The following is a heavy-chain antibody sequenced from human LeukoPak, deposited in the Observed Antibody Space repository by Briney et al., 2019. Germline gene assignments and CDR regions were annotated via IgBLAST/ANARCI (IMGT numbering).Heavy chain of an antibody. CDR1: GYSFPTYW. V-gene: IGHV5-51*01. J-gene: IGHJ4*02. D-gene: IGHD6-19*01. CDR2: IYPGKPNT. CDR3: ARRLDVAVAGASDY. Sequence: GESLKISCKGSGYSFPTYWIGWVRQIPGKGLEWMGIIYPGKPNTRYCPSLQGQVTISADKCISCAYLQWRSLKASDTAMYDGARRLDVAVAGASDYLGQGTLVTVSS.